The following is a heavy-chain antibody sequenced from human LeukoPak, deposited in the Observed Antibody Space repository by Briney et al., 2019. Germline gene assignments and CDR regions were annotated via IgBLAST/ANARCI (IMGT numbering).Heavy chain of an antibody. V-gene: IGHV3-53*01. CDR1: GFTFSYYT. Sequence: GGSLRLSCAASGFTFSYYTMNWVRQAPGKGLEWVSVIYSGGSTYYADSVKGRFTISRDNSKNTLYLQMNSLRAEDTAVYYCARGTSSGYFQLYFDYWGQGTLATVSS. CDR2: IYSGGST. J-gene: IGHJ4*02. CDR3: ARGTSSGYFQLYFDY. D-gene: IGHD3-22*01.